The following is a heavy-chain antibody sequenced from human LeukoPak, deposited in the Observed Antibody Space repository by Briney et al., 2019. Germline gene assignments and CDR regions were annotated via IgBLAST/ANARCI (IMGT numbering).Heavy chain of an antibody. CDR2: ISSSGSTI. D-gene: IGHD3-3*01. CDR3: ARITIFGIGVY. V-gene: IGHV3-11*04. Sequence: GVLRLSCAASGFTFSDYYMSWIRPAPGKGLEWVSYISSSGSTIYYADSVKGRFTISRDNAKNSLYLQMNSLRAEDTAVYYCARITIFGIGVYWGQGTLVTVSS. CDR1: GFTFSDYY. J-gene: IGHJ4*02.